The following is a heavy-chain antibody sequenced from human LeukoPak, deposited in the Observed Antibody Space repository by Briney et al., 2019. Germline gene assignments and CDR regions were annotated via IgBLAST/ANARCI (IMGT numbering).Heavy chain of an antibody. D-gene: IGHD6-13*01. V-gene: IGHV4-4*07. CDR3: AREKGSSSWYINWFDP. Sequence: PSETLSLTCTVSGGSISSYYWSWIRQPAGKGLEWIGRIYTSGSTNYNPSLKSRVTMSVDTSKNQFSLKLSSVTAADTAVYYCAREKGSSSWYINWFDPWGRGTLVTVSS. J-gene: IGHJ5*02. CDR1: GGSISSYY. CDR2: IYTSGST.